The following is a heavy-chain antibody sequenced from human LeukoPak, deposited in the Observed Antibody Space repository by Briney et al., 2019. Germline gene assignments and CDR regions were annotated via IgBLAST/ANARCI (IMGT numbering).Heavy chain of an antibody. D-gene: IGHD6-6*01. CDR2: VNPNDGST. CDR1: GYTFTNYY. J-gene: IGHJ6*02. Sequence: ASVKVSCKASGYTFTNYYMHWVRQAPGQGLEWMGIVNPNDGSTSYAQKFQGRVSMTRDTPTGTVHMELSSLSSEDTAVYYCARDLPQHNSSSYFYYYGMDVWGQGTTVTVFS. CDR3: ARDLPQHNSSSYFYYYGMDV. V-gene: IGHV1-46*01.